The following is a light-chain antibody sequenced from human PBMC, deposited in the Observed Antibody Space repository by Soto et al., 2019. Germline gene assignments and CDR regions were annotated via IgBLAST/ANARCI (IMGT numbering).Light chain of an antibody. Sequence: SYELTQPPSVSVAPGKTARITCGGNNIGRKSVHWYQQKPGQAPVLVIYYDNDRPSGIPERFSGSNSGNTATLTISRVEAGDEADYYCQVWDSRRDHVVFGGGTKVTVL. CDR3: QVWDSRRDHVV. V-gene: IGLV3-21*04. J-gene: IGLJ2*01. CDR2: YDN. CDR1: NIGRKS.